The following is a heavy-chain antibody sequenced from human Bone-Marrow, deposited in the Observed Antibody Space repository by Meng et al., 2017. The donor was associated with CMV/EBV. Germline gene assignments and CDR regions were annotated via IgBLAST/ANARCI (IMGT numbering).Heavy chain of an antibody. CDR3: ARDLDIVVAPAAEDDY. J-gene: IGHJ4*02. Sequence: SVKVSCKASGGTFSSYAISWVRQAPGQGLEWMGGIIPIFGTATYAQKFQGRVTMTRDTSTNTIYMELSSLRSEDTAIYYCARDLDIVVAPAAEDDYWGQGTLVTVSS. V-gene: IGHV1-69*05. D-gene: IGHD2-2*03. CDR2: IIPIFGTA. CDR1: GGTFSSYA.